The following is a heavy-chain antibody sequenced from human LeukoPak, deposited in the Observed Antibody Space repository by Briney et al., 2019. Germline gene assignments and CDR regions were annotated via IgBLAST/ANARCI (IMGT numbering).Heavy chain of an antibody. J-gene: IGHJ3*02. Sequence: SETLSLTCALYGGSFSGYYWSWIRQPPGKGLEWSGEIVHSGNTKYNPSLKSRVTILVDTSKNQFSLNLTSVTAADTAVYYCARFGSSTWYKGAFDIWGQGTMVTVAS. CDR2: IVHSGNT. CDR3: ARFGSSTWYKGAFDI. CDR1: GGSFSGYY. V-gene: IGHV4-34*12. D-gene: IGHD6-13*01.